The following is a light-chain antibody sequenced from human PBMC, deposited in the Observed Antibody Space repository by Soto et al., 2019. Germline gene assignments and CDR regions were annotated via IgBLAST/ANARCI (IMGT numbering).Light chain of an antibody. Sequence: EVVLTPSPLSLSLSPGESATLCSRPSHTFRGQLAWYQQKQGQAPRLLIYDAYNSATGIPPRFSGSGSGTDFTLTISSLEPEDSAVYYCQQRYMWPITFGQGTRLEIK. V-gene: IGKV3-11*01. CDR1: HTFRGQ. CDR3: QQRYMWPIT. CDR2: DAY. J-gene: IGKJ5*01.